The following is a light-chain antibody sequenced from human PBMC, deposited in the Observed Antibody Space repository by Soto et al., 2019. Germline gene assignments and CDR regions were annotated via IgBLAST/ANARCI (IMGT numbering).Light chain of an antibody. J-gene: IGKJ1*01. CDR2: GAS. CDR1: QSVSSSY. V-gene: IGKV3-20*01. Sequence: EIVLTQSPGTLSLSPGERATLSCRASQSVSSSYLAWYQQKPGQAPRLLIYGASSRATGIPDRFSGSGSGIDFTRIISILEPEDFAVYYCHQYCSSPSWTFGQGTQVEIK. CDR3: HQYCSSPSWT.